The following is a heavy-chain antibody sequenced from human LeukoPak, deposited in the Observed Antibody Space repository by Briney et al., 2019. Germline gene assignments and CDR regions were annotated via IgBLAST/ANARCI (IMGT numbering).Heavy chain of an antibody. CDR3: AGVPAAIHDYYYYMDV. D-gene: IGHD2-2*02. Sequence: SETLSLTCTVSGGPISSYYWSWIRQPAGKGLEWIGRIYTSGSTNYNPSLKSRVTMSVDTSKNQFSLKLSSVTAADTAVYYCAGVPAAIHDYYYYMDVWGKGTTVTVSS. V-gene: IGHV4-4*07. J-gene: IGHJ6*03. CDR2: IYTSGST. CDR1: GGPISSYY.